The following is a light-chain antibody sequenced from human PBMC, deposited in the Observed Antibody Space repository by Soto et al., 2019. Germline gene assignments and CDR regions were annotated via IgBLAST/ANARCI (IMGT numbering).Light chain of an antibody. CDR3: SSYTSRSTVV. J-gene: IGLJ2*01. Sequence: QSALTQPASVSGSPGQSITISCTGTSSDVGGYNYVSWYQQHPGKAPKLMIYEVSNRPSGVSNRFSGSKSGNTASLTISGLQAEDEADDYCSSYTSRSTVVFGGGTKLTV. V-gene: IGLV2-14*01. CDR1: SSDVGGYNY. CDR2: EVS.